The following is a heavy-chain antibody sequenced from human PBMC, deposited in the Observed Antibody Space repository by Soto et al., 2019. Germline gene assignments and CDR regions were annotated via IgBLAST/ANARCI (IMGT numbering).Heavy chain of an antibody. Sequence: LRLSCAASGFTFSSYSMNWVRQAPGKGLEWVSSISSSSSYIYYADSVKGRFTISRDNAKNSLYLQMNSLRAEDTAVYYCARDGVVAAKAEYYFDYWGQGTLVTVSS. CDR3: ARDGVVAAKAEYYFDY. CDR1: GFTFSSYS. D-gene: IGHD2-15*01. CDR2: ISSSSSYI. V-gene: IGHV3-21*01. J-gene: IGHJ4*02.